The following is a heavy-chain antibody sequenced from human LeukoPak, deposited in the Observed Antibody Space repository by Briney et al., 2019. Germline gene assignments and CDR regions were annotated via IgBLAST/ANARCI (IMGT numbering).Heavy chain of an antibody. CDR3: ARDRMYYDFWSGYTLPDYGMDV. Sequence: ASVKVSCKASGYTFTSYYMHWVRQAPGQGLEWMGIINPSGCSTSYAQKFQGRVTMTRDTSTSTVYMELSSLRSEDTAVYYCARDRMYYDFWSGYTLPDYGMDVWGQGTTVTVSS. J-gene: IGHJ6*02. CDR1: GYTFTSYY. D-gene: IGHD3-3*01. V-gene: IGHV1-46*01. CDR2: INPSGCST.